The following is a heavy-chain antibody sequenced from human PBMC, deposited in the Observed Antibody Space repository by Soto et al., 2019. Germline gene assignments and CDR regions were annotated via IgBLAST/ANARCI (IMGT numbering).Heavy chain of an antibody. CDR3: EKGRRKWMVQDYYGMDV. CDR1: GFTFSSYA. CDR2: ISGSGGST. Sequence: GGSLRLSCAASGFTFSSYAMSWVRQAPGKGLEWVSAISGSGGSTYYADSVKGRFTISRDNSKNTLYLQMNSLRAEDTAVYYCEKGRRKWMVQDYYGMDVWGQGTTVTVSS. V-gene: IGHV3-23*01. D-gene: IGHD6-19*01. J-gene: IGHJ6*02.